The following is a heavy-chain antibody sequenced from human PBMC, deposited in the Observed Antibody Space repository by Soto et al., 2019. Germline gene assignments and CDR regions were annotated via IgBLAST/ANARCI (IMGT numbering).Heavy chain of an antibody. CDR2: IYYTGGA. D-gene: IGHD3-10*01. CDR3: ARGLTMLRGVMDS. Sequence: SDTLSLTCPVSGGSFKSGSYSWSWIRQRPGKGLEWIGYIYYTGGAYYNPSLKSRLTLSVDTAKSQFSLQLTSVTAADTAVYFCARGLTMLRGVMDSWGQGTLVTVSS. CDR1: GGSFKSGSYS. V-gene: IGHV4-31*03. J-gene: IGHJ4*02.